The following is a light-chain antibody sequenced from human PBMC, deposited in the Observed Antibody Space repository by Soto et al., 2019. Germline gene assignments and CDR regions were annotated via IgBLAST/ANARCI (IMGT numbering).Light chain of an antibody. Sequence: DIQMTQSPSTLSASVGDRVTITCRASQSISSWLAWYQQKPGKAPKLLIYKASSLESGVPSRFSGSGSGTEFTLTISSLQPDDFATYYCPQWTFGQGTKVEIK. CDR2: KAS. CDR3: PQWT. V-gene: IGKV1-5*03. CDR1: QSISSW. J-gene: IGKJ1*01.